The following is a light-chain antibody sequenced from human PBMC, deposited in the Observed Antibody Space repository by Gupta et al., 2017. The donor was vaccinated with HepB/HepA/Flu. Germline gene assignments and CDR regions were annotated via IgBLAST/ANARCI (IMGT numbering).Light chain of an antibody. CDR1: SSNIGAGYD. CDR2: GNS. Sequence: QSVLPQPPSLCGAPGPRVTLSCTGGSSNIGAGYDVHWYQQLPGTAPKLLIYGNSNRPSGVPDRFSGSKSGTSASLSITGRQAEDEADYYFQSYYPSLSAWVFGGGTKLTVL. CDR3: QSYYPSLSAWV. J-gene: IGLJ3*02. V-gene: IGLV1-40*01.